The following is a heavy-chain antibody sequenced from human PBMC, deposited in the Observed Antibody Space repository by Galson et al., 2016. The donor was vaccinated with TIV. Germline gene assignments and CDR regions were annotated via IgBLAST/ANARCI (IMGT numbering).Heavy chain of an antibody. J-gene: IGHJ4*02. V-gene: IGHV5-51*01. Sequence: QSGAEVKKTGESLKISCKGSGYTFTTYWIAWVRQMPGKGLEWMGIIYGGDSDTRYSPSFQGQVTMSADKFLSTAYLQWNSLQASDTANYYRARHSYDSYDNTGPTGGFDYWGQGTLVTVSS. D-gene: IGHD3-22*01. CDR3: ARHSYDSYDNTGPTGGFDY. CDR1: GYTFTTYW. CDR2: IYGGDSDT.